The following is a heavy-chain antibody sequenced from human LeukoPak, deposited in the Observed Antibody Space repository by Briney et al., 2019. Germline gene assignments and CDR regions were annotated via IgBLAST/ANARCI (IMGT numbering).Heavy chain of an antibody. CDR2: IIPIFGTA. CDR1: GYTFTSYY. V-gene: IGHV1-69*13. CDR3: ARSALWGFDP. D-gene: IGHD3-10*01. J-gene: IGHJ5*02. Sequence: ASVKVSCKASGYTFTSYYIHWMRQAPGQGLEWMGGIIPIFGTANYAQKFQGRVTITADESTSTAYMELSSLRSEDTAVYYCARSALWGFDPWGQGTLVTVSS.